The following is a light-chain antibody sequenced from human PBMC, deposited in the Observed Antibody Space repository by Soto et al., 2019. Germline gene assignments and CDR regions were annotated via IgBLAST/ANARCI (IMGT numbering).Light chain of an antibody. J-gene: IGKJ1*01. CDR2: DAS. Sequence: DIQMTQSRSTLSASVGDRVTITCRASQSISSWLAWYQQKPGKAPKLLIYDASSLESGVPSRFSGSGSGTDFTLTISSLQPEDFATYYCQQSYSTPWTFGQGTKVDIK. CDR3: QQSYSTPWT. CDR1: QSISSW. V-gene: IGKV1-5*01.